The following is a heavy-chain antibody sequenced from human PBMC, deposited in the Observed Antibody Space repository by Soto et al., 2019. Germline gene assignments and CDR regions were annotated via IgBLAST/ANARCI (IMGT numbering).Heavy chain of an antibody. D-gene: IGHD1-26*01. CDR2: IWYDGSKK. V-gene: IGHV3-33*01. CDR3: ARHAGRSEAGSSPYAFDI. Sequence: PGGSLRLSCAASGFTLSSYGMHWVRQAPVKGLQWVAVIWYDGSKKYYADSVKGRFTISRDNSKNTLYLQMNSLRAEDTAVYYCARHAGRSEAGSSPYAFDIWGQGTMVTVSS. CDR1: GFTLSSYG. J-gene: IGHJ3*02.